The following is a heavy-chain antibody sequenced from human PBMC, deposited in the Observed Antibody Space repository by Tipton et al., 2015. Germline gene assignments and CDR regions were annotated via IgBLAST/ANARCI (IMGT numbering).Heavy chain of an antibody. D-gene: IGHD5-18*01. V-gene: IGHV4-61*01. Sequence: PGLVKPSETLSLTCTVSGGSVSSGSYYWSWIRQPPGKGLEWIGFIHHSGSATYNPTLKSRVTISVDTSKNQFSLRLSSVTAADTAVYYCARDPRDGYGHFDYWGQGTLVTVSS. CDR3: ARDPRDGYGHFDY. CDR2: IHHSGSA. J-gene: IGHJ4*02. CDR1: GGSVSSGSYY.